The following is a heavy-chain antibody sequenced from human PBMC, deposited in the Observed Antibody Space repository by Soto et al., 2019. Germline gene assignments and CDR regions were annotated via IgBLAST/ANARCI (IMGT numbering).Heavy chain of an antibody. Sequence: QVQLQESGPGLVKPSQTLSLTCTVSGGSISSGGYYWSWIRQHPGKGLEWIGYIYYSGSTYYNPSLKNRVTISVDTSKYQFSLKLSSVTAADTAVYYCARDRSVPPGFDPWGQGTLVTVSS. J-gene: IGHJ5*02. CDR1: GGSISSGGYY. V-gene: IGHV4-31*03. CDR3: ARDRSVPPGFDP. D-gene: IGHD2-2*01. CDR2: IYYSGST.